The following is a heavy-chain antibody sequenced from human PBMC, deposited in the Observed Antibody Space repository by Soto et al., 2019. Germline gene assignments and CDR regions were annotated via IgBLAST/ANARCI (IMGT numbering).Heavy chain of an antibody. CDR2: IYYDGST. CDR1: GGSITTSSYN. J-gene: IGHJ3*01. CDR3: ARFYGNAFDV. V-gene: IGHV4-39*02. Sequence: QLQLQESGPGLVKPSETLSLTCSVSGGSITTSSYNWDWIRQPPGKGLEWIGTIYYDGSTSYNPPLRSQVAISVDTSKNHVALKVNSVTAADTAVYYCARFYGNAFDVWGRGTVVTVSS. D-gene: IGHD3-10*01.